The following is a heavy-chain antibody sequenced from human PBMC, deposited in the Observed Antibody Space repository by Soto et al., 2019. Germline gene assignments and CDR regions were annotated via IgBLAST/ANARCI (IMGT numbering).Heavy chain of an antibody. CDR2: ISNNGGGT. D-gene: IGHD3-10*01. J-gene: IGHJ4*02. Sequence: QAGGSLRLSXSASGFTFSTXAMXRVRQAPGKGLEYVSAISNNGGGTSXAYSVKGRFTISRDNSKNTLYLQMSSLRTADTAIYYCVKGGIXXXXXVLFAYWGQGTPVTVSS. V-gene: IGHV3-64D*06. CDR1: GFTFSTXA. CDR3: VKGGIXXXXXVLFAY.